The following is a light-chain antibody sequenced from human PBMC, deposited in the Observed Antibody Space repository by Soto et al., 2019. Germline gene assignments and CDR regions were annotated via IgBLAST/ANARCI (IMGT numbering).Light chain of an antibody. V-gene: IGKV1-5*03. CDR2: KAS. J-gene: IGKJ1*01. Sequence: DIQMTQSPSTLSASVGDRVTITCRASQSIRIWLAWYQQKPGKAPKLLIYKASSLESGVPSRFSGSGSGTEFTLTISSLQPDDFATYYCQQYHSSLWTFGQGTKVEIK. CDR1: QSIRIW. CDR3: QQYHSSLWT.